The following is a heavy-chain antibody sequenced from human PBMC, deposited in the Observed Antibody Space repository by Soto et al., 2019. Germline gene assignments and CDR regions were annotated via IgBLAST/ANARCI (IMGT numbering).Heavy chain of an antibody. J-gene: IGHJ4*02. CDR1: GFTFSRYW. CDR2: IVSDGSRT. CDR3: ARDANAERFDC. D-gene: IGHD6-25*01. Sequence: GGTLRLSCSGSGFTFSRYWMHWVRQVPGKGLVWVSNIVSDGSRTTYADSVKGRFTISRDNAKNTLYLQMDSLRVEDTAIYYCARDANAERFDCWGQGSLVTVSS. V-gene: IGHV3-74*01.